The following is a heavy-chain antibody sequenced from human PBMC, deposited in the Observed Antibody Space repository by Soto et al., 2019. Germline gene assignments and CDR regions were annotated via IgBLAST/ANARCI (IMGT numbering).Heavy chain of an antibody. Sequence: LRLSCAASGFTFDDYAMHWVRQAPGKGLEWVSGISWSSGSIGYADSVKGRFTISRDNAKNSLYLQMNSLRAEDTALYYCASHSRDGYNPYFDYWGQGTLVTVSS. CDR3: ASHSRDGYNPYFDY. CDR1: GFTFDDYA. V-gene: IGHV3-9*01. D-gene: IGHD3-22*01. CDR2: ISWSSGSI. J-gene: IGHJ4*02.